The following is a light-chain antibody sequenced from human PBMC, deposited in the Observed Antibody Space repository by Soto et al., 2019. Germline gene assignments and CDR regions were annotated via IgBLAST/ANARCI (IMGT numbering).Light chain of an antibody. CDR1: SSNIGRNP. Sequence: QSVLTQPPSASGTPGQRVTISCSGSSSNIGRNPVNWYQQLPGTAHKLLIYSNNQRPSGVPDRFSGSKSGTSASLAISGLQTEDETDYYCAAWDDSLTAAVFGGGTKVTVL. CDR2: SNN. J-gene: IGLJ3*02. CDR3: AAWDDSLTAAV. V-gene: IGLV1-44*01.